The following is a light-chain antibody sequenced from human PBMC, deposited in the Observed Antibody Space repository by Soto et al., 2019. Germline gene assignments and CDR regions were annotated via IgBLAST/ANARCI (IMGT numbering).Light chain of an antibody. CDR3: QHYKNWPLT. CDR1: QSVSSN. Sequence: EIVMTQSPATLSVSPGERATLSCRASQSVSSNLAWYQQKPGQAPRLLIYGTSTRATDIPARFSGNGSGTEFTLTISSLQSEDSAVYYCQHYKNWPLTFGGGTNVEL. V-gene: IGKV3-15*01. J-gene: IGKJ4*01. CDR2: GTS.